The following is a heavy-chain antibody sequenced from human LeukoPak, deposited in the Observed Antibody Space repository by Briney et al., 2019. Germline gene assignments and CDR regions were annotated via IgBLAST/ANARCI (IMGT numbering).Heavy chain of an antibody. Sequence: PGGSLRLSCAASGFSFSSHGMSWVRQAPGKGLEWVAVISYDGSNKYYADSVKGRFTISRDNSKNTLYLQMNSLRAEDTAVYYCARDRWTTVAAPLDYWGQGTLVTVSS. D-gene: IGHD4-23*01. V-gene: IGHV3-30*03. CDR1: GFSFSSHG. CDR3: ARDRWTTVAAPLDY. J-gene: IGHJ4*02. CDR2: ISYDGSNK.